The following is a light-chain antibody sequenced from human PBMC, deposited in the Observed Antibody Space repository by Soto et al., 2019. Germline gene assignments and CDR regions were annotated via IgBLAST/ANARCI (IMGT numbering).Light chain of an antibody. CDR2: MDD. V-gene: IGLV1-47*01. J-gene: IGLJ3*02. Sequence: QSVLTQPPSASTTPGQRVTIFCSGAISNIGSKYEYWYQHLPGAAPNLLIYMDDQRRSGVPDRFSGSKSGTSASLAISGLRSEDEADDYCAAWDDSRNACVFGGGTKLTVL. CDR1: ISNIGSKY. CDR3: AAWDDSRNACV.